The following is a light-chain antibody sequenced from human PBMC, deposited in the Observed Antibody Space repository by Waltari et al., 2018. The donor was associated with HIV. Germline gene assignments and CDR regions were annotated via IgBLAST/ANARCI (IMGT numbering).Light chain of an antibody. CDR3: QVWDTATAHVI. CDR2: YDS. CDR1: NIGSKS. Sequence: SFVVTQPPSVSVAPGQTARISCGGDNIGSKSVHWYQQRPGQAPVLVIYYDSDRPSGIPERFPSSSSGNTDTLTISRVEAGDEADYFCQVWDTATAHVIFGGGTKLTVL. J-gene: IGLJ2*01. V-gene: IGLV3-21*04.